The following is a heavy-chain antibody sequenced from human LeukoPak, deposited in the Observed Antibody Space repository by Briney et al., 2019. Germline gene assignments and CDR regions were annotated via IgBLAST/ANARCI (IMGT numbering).Heavy chain of an antibody. CDR1: GFTFSSYV. D-gene: IGHD1-26*01. CDR3: AKDYSGTYYLTEY. Sequence: GGSLRLSCAASGFTFSSYVMSWVRQAPGKGLEWVSSISSSGGGTYYADSVRGRFTISRDNSKNTLYLQVNSLRAEDTAVYYCAKDYSGTYYLTEYWGQGTLVTVSS. J-gene: IGHJ4*02. V-gene: IGHV3-23*01. CDR2: ISSSGGGT.